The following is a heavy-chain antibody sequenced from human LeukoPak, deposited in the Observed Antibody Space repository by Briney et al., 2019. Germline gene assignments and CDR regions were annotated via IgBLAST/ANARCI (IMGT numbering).Heavy chain of an antibody. CDR2: ISSSSSYI. J-gene: IGHJ6*02. Sequence: GGSLRLSCAASGFTFSSYSMNWVRQAPGKGLEWVSSISSSSSYIYYADSVKGRFTISRDNAENSLYLQMNSLRAEDTAVYYCARDEGSSWYRDGMDVWGQGTTVTVSS. CDR3: ARDEGSSWYRDGMDV. D-gene: IGHD6-13*01. CDR1: GFTFSSYS. V-gene: IGHV3-21*01.